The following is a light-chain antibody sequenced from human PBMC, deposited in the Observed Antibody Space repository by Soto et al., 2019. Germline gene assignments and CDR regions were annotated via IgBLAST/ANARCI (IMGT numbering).Light chain of an antibody. CDR1: QSVSSN. CDR3: QQYYDWPIT. CDR2: GAS. Sequence: EIVMTQSPATLSVSPGERATLSCRTSQSVSSNLAWYQQKPGQAPRLLIYGASTRATGIPAMFSGSGSGTELTLTISSLQPEDFAVYYCQQYYDWPITFGQGTRLDIK. J-gene: IGKJ5*01. V-gene: IGKV3-15*01.